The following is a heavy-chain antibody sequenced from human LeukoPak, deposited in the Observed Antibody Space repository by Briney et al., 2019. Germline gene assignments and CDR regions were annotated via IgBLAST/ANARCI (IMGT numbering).Heavy chain of an antibody. D-gene: IGHD5-18*01. V-gene: IGHV4-59*01. CDR3: ARALGHSYGYLFDY. Sequence: PSETLSLTCTVSGGSISSYYWSWIRQPPGKGLEWIGYIYYSGSTNYNPPLKSRVTISVDTSKNQFSLKLSSVTAADTAVYYCARALGHSYGYLFDYWGQGTLVTVSS. CDR1: GGSISSYY. J-gene: IGHJ4*02. CDR2: IYYSGST.